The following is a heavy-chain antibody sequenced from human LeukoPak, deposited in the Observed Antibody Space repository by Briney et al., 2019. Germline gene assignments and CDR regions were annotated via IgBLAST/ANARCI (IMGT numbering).Heavy chain of an antibody. D-gene: IGHD5-18*01. CDR2: ISDRGSRT. Sequence: PGGSLRLSCAVSGITLSNYGMSWVRQAPGKGLEWVAGISDRGSRTNYADSVKGRFTISTDHPKNTLYLQMNSLRAEDTAVYYCARASGDTVDTTTMGSYWGQGTLVTVSS. CDR3: ARASGDTVDTTTMGSY. CDR1: GITLSNYG. V-gene: IGHV3-23*01. J-gene: IGHJ4*02.